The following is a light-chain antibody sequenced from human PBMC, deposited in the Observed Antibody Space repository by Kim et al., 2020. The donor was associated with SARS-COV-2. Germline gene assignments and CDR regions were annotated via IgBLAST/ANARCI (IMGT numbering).Light chain of an antibody. CDR3: QSYDNNNQV. CDR1: SGRIVSNY. V-gene: IGLV6-57*02. Sequence: GKPVAISCTVSSGRIVSNYMQWYRQRPGSAPPTVIYENNQSPSGVPDRVSGSIDSSSNPASLTISGLKTEDEADYYCQSYDNNNQVFGGGTQLTVL. CDR2: ENN. J-gene: IGLJ3*02.